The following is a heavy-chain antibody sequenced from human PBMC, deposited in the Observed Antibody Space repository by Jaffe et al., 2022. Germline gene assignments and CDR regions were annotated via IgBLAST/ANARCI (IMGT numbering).Heavy chain of an antibody. CDR2: MNPNSGNT. Sequence: QVQLVQSGAEVKKPGASVKVSCKASGYTFTSYDINWVRQATGQGLEWMGWMNPNSGNTGYAQKFQGRVTMTRNTSISTAYMELSSLRSEDTAVYYCARGTGYSGYELTNYYYYYMDVWGKGTTVTVSS. J-gene: IGHJ6*03. D-gene: IGHD5-12*01. V-gene: IGHV1-8*01. CDR3: ARGTGYSGYELTNYYYYYMDV. CDR1: GYTFTSYD.